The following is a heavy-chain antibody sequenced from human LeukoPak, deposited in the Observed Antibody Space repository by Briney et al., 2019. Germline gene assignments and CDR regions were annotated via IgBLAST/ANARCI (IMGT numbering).Heavy chain of an antibody. V-gene: IGHV4-59*01. J-gene: IGHJ6*03. CDR3: ASTMIVVAGGYYMDV. CDR2: IYYGGST. D-gene: IGHD3-22*01. CDR1: GGSISSYY. Sequence: SETLSLTCTVSGGSISSYYWSWIRQPPGKGLEWIGYIYYGGSTNYNPSLKSRVTISVDTSKNQFSLKLSSVTAADTAVYYCASTMIVVAGGYYMDVWGKGTTVTVSS.